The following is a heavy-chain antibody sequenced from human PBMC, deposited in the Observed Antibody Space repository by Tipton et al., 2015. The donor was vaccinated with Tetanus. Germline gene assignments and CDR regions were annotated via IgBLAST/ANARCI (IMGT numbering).Heavy chain of an antibody. V-gene: IGHV3-23*01. D-gene: IGHD3-22*01. CDR3: AKDRYDSSGYYYLWDC. J-gene: IGHJ4*02. CDR1: GFTFSSYA. Sequence: SLRLSCAASGFTFSSYAMSWVRQAPGKGLEWVSAISGSGGGTYYADSVKGRFIISRDNSKNTLYLQMNSLRAEDTAVYYCAKDRYDSSGYYYLWDCWGQGTLVTVSS. CDR2: ISGSGGGT.